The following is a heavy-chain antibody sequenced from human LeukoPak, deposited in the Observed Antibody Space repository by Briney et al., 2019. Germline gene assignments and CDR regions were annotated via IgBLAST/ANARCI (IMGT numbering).Heavy chain of an antibody. Sequence: SETLSLTCTVSGGSISSYYWSWIRQPPGKGLEWIGYIYYSGSTNYNPSLKSRVTILVDTSKNQFSLKLSSVTAADTAVYYCARARVVDTAMVTGLYYYYYYYMDVWGKGTTVTVSS. V-gene: IGHV4-59*01. CDR2: IYYSGST. CDR3: ARARVVDTAMVTGLYYYYYYYMDV. D-gene: IGHD5-18*01. CDR1: GGSISSYY. J-gene: IGHJ6*03.